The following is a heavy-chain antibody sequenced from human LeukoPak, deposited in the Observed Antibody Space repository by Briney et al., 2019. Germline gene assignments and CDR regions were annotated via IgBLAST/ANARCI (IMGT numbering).Heavy chain of an antibody. J-gene: IGHJ5*02. V-gene: IGHV1-18*01. CDR1: GGTCTSYG. CDR2: ISAYNGNT. Sequence: ASVKVSCKASGGTCTSYGISWVRQAPGQGLEWMGWISAYNGNTNYAQKLQGRVTMTTDTSTSTAYMELRSLRSDDTAVYYCARVTVTTVAESWFDPWGQGTLVTVSS. D-gene: IGHD4-17*01. CDR3: ARVTVTTVAESWFDP.